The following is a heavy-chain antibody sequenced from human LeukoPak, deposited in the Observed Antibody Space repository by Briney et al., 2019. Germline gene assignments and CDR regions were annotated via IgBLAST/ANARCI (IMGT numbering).Heavy chain of an antibody. Sequence: NPSETLSLTCTVSGGSVSSGSYYWSWIRQPPGKGLEWIGHIYYSGSTNYNPSLKSRVTISVDTSKNQFSLKLSSVTAADTAVYYCARVTVPQRIPPHFDYWGQGTLVTVSS. CDR3: ARVTVPQRIPPHFDY. CDR1: GGSVSSGSYY. CDR2: IYYSGST. D-gene: IGHD4-17*01. J-gene: IGHJ4*02. V-gene: IGHV4-61*01.